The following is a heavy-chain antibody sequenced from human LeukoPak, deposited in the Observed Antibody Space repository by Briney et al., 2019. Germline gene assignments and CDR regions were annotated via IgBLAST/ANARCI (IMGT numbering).Heavy chain of an antibody. Sequence: GGSLRLSCAASGFTFSSYSMNWVRQAPGKGLEWVAVISYDGSNKYYADSVKGRFTISRDNSKNTLYLQMNSLRAEDTAVYYCARSPDYIAFDYWGQGTLVTVSS. CDR1: GFTFSSYS. D-gene: IGHD5-12*01. J-gene: IGHJ4*02. CDR2: ISYDGSNK. CDR3: ARSPDYIAFDY. V-gene: IGHV3-30*03.